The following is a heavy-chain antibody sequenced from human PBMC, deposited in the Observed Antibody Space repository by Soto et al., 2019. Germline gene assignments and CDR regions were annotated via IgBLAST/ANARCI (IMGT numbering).Heavy chain of an antibody. Sequence: SETLSLTCTVSGGSISSGGYYWSWIRQHPGKGLEWIGYIYYSGSTYYNPSLKSRVTISVDTSKNQFSLKLSSVTAADTAVYYCARGPPGYGDSHGEIYSYGMDVWGQGTTVTVSS. CDR1: GGSISSGGYY. CDR3: ARGPPGYGDSHGEIYSYGMDV. D-gene: IGHD4-17*01. V-gene: IGHV4-31*03. CDR2: IYYSGST. J-gene: IGHJ6*02.